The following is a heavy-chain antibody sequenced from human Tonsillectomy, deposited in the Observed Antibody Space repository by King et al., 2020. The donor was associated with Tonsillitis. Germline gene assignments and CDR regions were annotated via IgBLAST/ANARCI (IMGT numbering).Heavy chain of an antibody. D-gene: IGHD5-12*01. CDR1: GFTFSGSA. Sequence: VQLVESGGGLVQPGGSLKLSCAASGFTFSGSAMHWVRQASGKGLEWVGRIRSKVKSSASAYAALVKGRFTISRDDSKNTAYLQMNSLKTEDTAVYYCTRSGYRGRGYAFDIWGQGTRVTVSS. CDR2: IRSKVKSSAS. V-gene: IGHV3-73*01. J-gene: IGHJ3*02. CDR3: TRSGYRGRGYAFDI.